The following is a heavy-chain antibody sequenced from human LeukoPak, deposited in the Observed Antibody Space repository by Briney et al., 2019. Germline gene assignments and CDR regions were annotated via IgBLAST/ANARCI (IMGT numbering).Heavy chain of an antibody. CDR1: GFTFSSYW. V-gene: IGHV3-74*01. CDR2: INSDGSST. D-gene: IGHD6-13*01. J-gene: IGHJ5*02. CDR3: ARDTSRGFDP. Sequence: GGSLRLSCAASGFTFSSYWMHWVRQAPGKGLVWVSRINSDGSSTSYADSVKGRFTISRDNGKKSLYLQMNSLRGEDTAIYYCARDTSRGFDPWGQGTLVTVSS.